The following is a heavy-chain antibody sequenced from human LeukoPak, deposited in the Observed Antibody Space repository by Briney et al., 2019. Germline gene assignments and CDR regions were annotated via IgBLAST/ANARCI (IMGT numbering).Heavy chain of an antibody. CDR3: ARAESVIVVVPAAGLDY. CDR1: GYTFTRYY. Sequence: ASVKVSCKASGYTFTRYYMHWVRQAPGQGLEWMGWINPNSGGTNYAQKFQGWVTMTRDTSISTAYMELSRLRSDDTAVYYCARAESVIVVVPAAGLDYWGQGTLVTVSS. CDR2: INPNSGGT. J-gene: IGHJ4*02. V-gene: IGHV1-2*04. D-gene: IGHD2-2*01.